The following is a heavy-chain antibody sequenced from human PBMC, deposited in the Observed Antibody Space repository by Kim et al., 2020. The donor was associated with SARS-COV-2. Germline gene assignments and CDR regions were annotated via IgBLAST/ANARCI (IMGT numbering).Heavy chain of an antibody. V-gene: IGHV3-74*01. J-gene: IGHJ4*02. CDR3: VRGASGSYPF. Sequence: GGSLRLSCEVSGLIFRTIGMHWVRQAPGKGLVWVSHINSDGSAASYAGPVRGQFTISRDNAKNTLYLQMYSLRVEDTAVYYCVRGASGSYPFWGQGTLVTVTS. CDR1: GLIFRTIG. CDR2: INSDGSAA. D-gene: IGHD3-16*02.